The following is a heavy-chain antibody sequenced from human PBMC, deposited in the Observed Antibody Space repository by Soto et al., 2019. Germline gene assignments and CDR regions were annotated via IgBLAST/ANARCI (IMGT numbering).Heavy chain of an antibody. V-gene: IGHV4-59*01. D-gene: IGHD1-26*01. CDR3: ARRYVGNFDY. Sequence: PSETLSLTCTVSGGSINSYYWSWIRQPPGKGLEWIGYIYCSGSTNYNPSLKSRVTISVDTSKNQFSLKLRSVTGADTAVYYCARRYVGNFDYWGQGTLVTVSS. CDR1: GGSINSYY. J-gene: IGHJ4*02. CDR2: IYCSGST.